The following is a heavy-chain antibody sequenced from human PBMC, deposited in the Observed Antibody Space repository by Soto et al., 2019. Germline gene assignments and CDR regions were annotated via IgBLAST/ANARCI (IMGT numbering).Heavy chain of an antibody. V-gene: IGHV1-69*06. CDR1: GGTFSSYA. J-gene: IGHJ5*02. CDR3: ARGRAPPYNWFDP. CDR2: IIPIFGTA. Sequence: SCKASGGTFSSYAISWVRQAPGQGLEWMGGIIPIFGTANYAQKFQGRVTITADKSTSTAYMELSSLRSEDTAVYYCARGRAPPYNWFDPWGQGTLVTVSS.